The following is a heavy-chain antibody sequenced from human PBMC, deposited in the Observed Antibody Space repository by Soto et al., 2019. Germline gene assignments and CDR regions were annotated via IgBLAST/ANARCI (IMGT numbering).Heavy chain of an antibody. CDR2: IIPIFGTA. J-gene: IGHJ4*02. V-gene: IGHV1-69*13. Sequence: GASVKVSCKASGGTFSSYAISWVRQAPGQGLEWMGGIIPIFGTANYAQKFQGRVTITANESTSTAYMELSSLRSEDTAVYYCAGGSIAARPPDYWGQGTLVTVSS. CDR3: AGGSIAARPPDY. CDR1: GGTFSSYA. D-gene: IGHD6-6*01.